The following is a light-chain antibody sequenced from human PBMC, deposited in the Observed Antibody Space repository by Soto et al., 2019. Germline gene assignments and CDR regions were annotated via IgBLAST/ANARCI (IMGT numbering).Light chain of an antibody. CDR1: SSDVGGYNY. V-gene: IGLV2-14*01. J-gene: IGLJ2*01. CDR3: SSYTISSTLVV. CDR2: DVS. Sequence: QSVLTQPASVSGSPGQSITISCTGTSSDVGGYNYVSWYQQHPGKAPKLVIYDVSNRPSGVSNRFSGSKSGNTASLTISGLQAEDEADYYCSSYTISSTLVVIGGGTKVTVL.